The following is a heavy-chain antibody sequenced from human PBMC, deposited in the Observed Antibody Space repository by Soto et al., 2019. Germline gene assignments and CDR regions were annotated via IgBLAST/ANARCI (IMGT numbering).Heavy chain of an antibody. V-gene: IGHV4-59*01. D-gene: IGHD6-13*01. CDR1: GGSISSYY. CDR3: ARDSPAAAGDY. CDR2: IYYSGST. Sequence: SETLSLTCTVSGGSISSYYWSWIRQPPGKGLEWIGYIYYSGSTNYNPSLKSRVTISVDTSKNQFSLKLSSVTAADTAVYYCARDSPAAAGDYWGQGTLVTVSS. J-gene: IGHJ4*02.